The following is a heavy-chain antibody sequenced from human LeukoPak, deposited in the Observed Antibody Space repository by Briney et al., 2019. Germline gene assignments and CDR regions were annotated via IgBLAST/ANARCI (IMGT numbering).Heavy chain of an antibody. D-gene: IGHD5-24*01. CDR1: GFTFSSYA. CDR2: ISGSGGST. Sequence: GGSLRLSCAASGFTFSSYAMSWVRQAPGKGLEWVSAISGSGGSTYYADSVKGRLTISRDNSKNTLYLVMNSLRVDDTAVYYCAKAVDLATISVDIWGQGTMVTVSS. J-gene: IGHJ3*02. V-gene: IGHV3-23*01. CDR3: AKAVDLATISVDI.